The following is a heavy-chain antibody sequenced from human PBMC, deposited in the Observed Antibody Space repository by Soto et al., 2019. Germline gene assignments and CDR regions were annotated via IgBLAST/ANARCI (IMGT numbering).Heavy chain of an antibody. CDR2: LIPVFGSP. V-gene: IGHV1-69*01. D-gene: IGHD5-18*01. CDR3: TRVLGYTFEPGKTRYYAMDV. CDR1: GGTFSKDA. Sequence: QVQLVQSGAEVKKPGSSVTVSCKTSGGTFSKDAINWVRQAPGQGLEWMGLLIPVFGSPIYAQKFQGRSRLPADESTSTAFMDLSSLRSEDTAVYYCTRVLGYTFEPGKTRYYAMDVWGQGTTVSVSS. J-gene: IGHJ6*02.